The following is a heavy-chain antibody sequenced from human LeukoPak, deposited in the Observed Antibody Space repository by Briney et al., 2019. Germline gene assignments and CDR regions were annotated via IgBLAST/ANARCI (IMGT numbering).Heavy chain of an antibody. V-gene: IGHV4-59*01. D-gene: IGHD3-10*01. J-gene: IGHJ6*03. CDR1: GGSISSYY. CDR3: ARSGSYRSGSYYHYYYYYYMDV. Sequence: SETLSLTCTVSGGSISSYYWSWIRQPPGKGLEWIGYIYYSGSTNYNPSLKSRGTISVDTSKNQFSLKLSSVTAADTAVYYCARSGSYRSGSYYHYYYYYYMDVWGNGTTVTISS. CDR2: IYYSGST.